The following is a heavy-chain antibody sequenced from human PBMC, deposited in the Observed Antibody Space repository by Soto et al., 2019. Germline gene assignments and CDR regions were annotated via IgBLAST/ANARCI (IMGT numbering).Heavy chain of an antibody. V-gene: IGHV4-31*03. D-gene: IGHD6-6*01. Sequence: QVQLQESGPGLVKPSQTLSLTCTVTGGSISSGGYYWSWIRQPPGKVLEWIGYIYDSGGTHYNPSLKSRVTISVDTSKNHFSLMRSSVTAAATAVYYCARASSSSFSGMAVWGQGPTVTVAS. CDR3: ARASSSSFSGMAV. CDR1: GGSISSGGYY. J-gene: IGHJ6*02. CDR2: IYDSGGT.